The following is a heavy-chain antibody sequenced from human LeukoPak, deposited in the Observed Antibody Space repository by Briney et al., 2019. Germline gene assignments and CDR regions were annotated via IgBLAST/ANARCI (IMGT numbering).Heavy chain of an antibody. D-gene: IGHD3-3*01. Sequence: SETLSLTCTVSGYSISSIYYWGWTRQPPGKGLEWIGSIYHSGCTYYNPSLKSRVTILVDTSKNQFSLKLSSVTAADTAVYYCARGTGDFWSGHLDDWGQGTLVTVSS. CDR3: ARGTGDFWSGHLDD. CDR1: GYSISSIYY. J-gene: IGHJ4*02. CDR2: IYHSGCT. V-gene: IGHV4-38-2*02.